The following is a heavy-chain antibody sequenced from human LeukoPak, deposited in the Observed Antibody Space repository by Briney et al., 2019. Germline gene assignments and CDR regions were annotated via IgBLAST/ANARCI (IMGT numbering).Heavy chain of an antibody. D-gene: IGHD4-11*01. V-gene: IGHV3-21*01. J-gene: IGHJ4*02. CDR2: ISSSSSYI. CDR1: GFTFSSYS. Sequence: GGSLRLSCAASGFTFSSYSMNWVRQAPGKGLEWVSSISSSSSYIYYADSVKGRFTISRDNAKNSVYLQMNSLRAEDTAVYYCARDKWLTTTHYFDYWGQGTLVTVSS. CDR3: ARDKWLTTTHYFDY.